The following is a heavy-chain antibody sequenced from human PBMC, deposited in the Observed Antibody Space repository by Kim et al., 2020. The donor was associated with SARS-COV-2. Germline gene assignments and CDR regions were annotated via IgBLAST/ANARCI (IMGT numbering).Heavy chain of an antibody. J-gene: IGHJ4*02. V-gene: IGHV3-74*01. D-gene: IGHD1-26*01. Sequence: GGSLRLSCAASGFTFSSYWMHWVRQAPGKGLVWVSRINSDGSSTSYADSVKGRFTISRDAKNTLYLQMNSLRAEDTAVYYCARDPREEGFDYWGQGTLVTVSS. CDR1: GFTFSSYW. CDR2: INSDGSST. CDR3: ARDPREEGFDY.